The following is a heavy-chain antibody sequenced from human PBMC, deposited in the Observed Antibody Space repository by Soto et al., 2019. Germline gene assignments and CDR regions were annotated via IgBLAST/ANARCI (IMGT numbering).Heavy chain of an antibody. V-gene: IGHV1-3*04. D-gene: IGHD5-12*01. Sequence: ASVKVSCKASGITYTTYAIHWVRQAPGQGLEWMGWINTGNGNTRYSQRFQGRVTLTTDTSASTAYMDVSSLTSEDTAVYYCARAISGYVSWGQGTLVTVSS. CDR1: GITYTTYA. CDR3: ARAISGYVS. J-gene: IGHJ5*02. CDR2: INTGNGNT.